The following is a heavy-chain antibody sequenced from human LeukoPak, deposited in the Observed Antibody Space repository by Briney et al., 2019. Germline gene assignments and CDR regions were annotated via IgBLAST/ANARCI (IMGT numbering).Heavy chain of an antibody. J-gene: IGHJ6*02. V-gene: IGHV4-59*13. CDR1: GGSISSYY. Sequence: SSETLSLTCTVSGGSISSYYWSWVRQPPGKELERIGSTHYSGTTNYNPSLKSRVTISVDTSKNQFSLTMTSVTAADTAVYYCTSRSGRAYYGMDVWGQGTTVTVSS. D-gene: IGHD3-10*01. CDR3: TSRSGRAYYGMDV. CDR2: THYSGTT.